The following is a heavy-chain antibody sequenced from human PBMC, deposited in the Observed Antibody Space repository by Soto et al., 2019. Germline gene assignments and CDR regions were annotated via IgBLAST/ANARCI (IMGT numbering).Heavy chain of an antibody. CDR2: ITSSSSYI. CDR3: VRARSTDSRPDY. CDR1: GFTFSLYS. Sequence: EVQLVESGGGLVKPGGSLRLSCAASGFTFSLYSMIWVRQAPGKGLEWVASITSSSSYIYYEDSLKGRFTISRDNAKNSLFLQLDSLRVEDTAVYFCVRARSTDSRPDYWGQGTLVTVSS. D-gene: IGHD3-22*01. V-gene: IGHV3-21*01. J-gene: IGHJ4*02.